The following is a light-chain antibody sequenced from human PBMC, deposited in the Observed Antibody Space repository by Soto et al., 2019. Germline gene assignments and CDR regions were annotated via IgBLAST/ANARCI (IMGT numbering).Light chain of an antibody. CDR3: GTWDSGLSAVV. CDR1: NSNIGNNY. Sequence: QSVLTQPPSVSAAPGQNVTISCSGRNSNIGNNYVSWYQHLPGTPPKLLIYENNRRPSGIPAQFSGSKSDTSATLGITGLQPGDEGHYYCGTWDSGLSAVVFGGGTKLTVL. V-gene: IGLV1-51*02. CDR2: ENN. J-gene: IGLJ2*01.